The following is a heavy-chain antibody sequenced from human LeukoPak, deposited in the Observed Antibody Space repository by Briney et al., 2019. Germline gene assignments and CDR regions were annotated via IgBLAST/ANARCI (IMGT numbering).Heavy chain of an antibody. D-gene: IGHD4-17*01. CDR1: GFTFSSYG. CDR2: ISGSGGNT. CDR3: AKNYGDYDSGAFDI. Sequence: GGSLRLSCAASGFTFSSYGMTWVRQAPGKGLEWVSAISGSGGNTYYADSVKGRFTISRDNSKNTLSVQMDSLRAEDTAVYYCAKNYGDYDSGAFDIWGQGTMVTVSS. V-gene: IGHV3-23*01. J-gene: IGHJ3*02.